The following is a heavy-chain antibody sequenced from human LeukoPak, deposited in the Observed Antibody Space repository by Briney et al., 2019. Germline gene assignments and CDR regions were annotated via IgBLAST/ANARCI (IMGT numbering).Heavy chain of an antibody. J-gene: IGHJ4*02. CDR1: AGSITGYY. Sequence: SETLSLTCTVSAGSITGYYWSWIRQPPGKGLEWIGYIYYSGSTNYNPSLKSRVTISVDTSKNQFSLKLGSVTAADTAVYYCARAISSTSWRYIQYFDYWGQGILVTVSS. D-gene: IGHD2-2*01. V-gene: IGHV4-59*01. CDR3: ARAISSTSWRYIQYFDY. CDR2: IYYSGST.